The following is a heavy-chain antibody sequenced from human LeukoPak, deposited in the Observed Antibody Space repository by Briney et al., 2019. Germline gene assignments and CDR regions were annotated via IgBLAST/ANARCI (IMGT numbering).Heavy chain of an antibody. D-gene: IGHD4-17*01. Sequence: SETPSLTPTYPGGSTISTSYYWGWARQPPGKWLEWLGSIYYSGSTYYNTSLKSRVTISVDTSKNQFSLKLSSVTAADTAVYYCARNHGDYLSAAFDIWGQGTMVTVSS. CDR3: ARNHGDYLSAAFDI. CDR1: GGSTISTSYY. V-gene: IGHV4-39*01. CDR2: IYYSGST. J-gene: IGHJ3*02.